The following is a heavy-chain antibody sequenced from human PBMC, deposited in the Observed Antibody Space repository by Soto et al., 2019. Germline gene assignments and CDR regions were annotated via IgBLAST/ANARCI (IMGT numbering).Heavy chain of an antibody. V-gene: IGHV4-34*01. CDR2: SNHGGST. CDR1: GGSLSGYY. Sequence: QVQLQQWRAGLLKPSETLSLTCAVYGGSLSGYYWSWIRQPPGMGLEWIGESNHGGSTTYNQSIKCRVTISIDTSKNQFSLNLSSVTAADTAVYYCARGSSRLLIGDSFAWGQGTLVTVSS. D-gene: IGHD7-27*01. J-gene: IGHJ5*02. CDR3: ARGSSRLLIGDSFA.